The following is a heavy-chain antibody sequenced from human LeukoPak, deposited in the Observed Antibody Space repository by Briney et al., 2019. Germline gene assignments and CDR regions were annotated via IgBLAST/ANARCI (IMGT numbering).Heavy chain of an antibody. V-gene: IGHV1-24*01. J-gene: IGHJ4*02. Sequence: ASVKVSCKVSGYTLTELSMHWARQAPGKGLEWMGGFDPEDGETIYAQKFQGRVTMTEDTSTDTAYMELSSLRSEDTAVYYCATGHYCDYTDISFDYWGQGTLVTVSS. CDR1: GYTLTELS. D-gene: IGHD4-17*01. CDR3: ATGHYCDYTDISFDY. CDR2: FDPEDGET.